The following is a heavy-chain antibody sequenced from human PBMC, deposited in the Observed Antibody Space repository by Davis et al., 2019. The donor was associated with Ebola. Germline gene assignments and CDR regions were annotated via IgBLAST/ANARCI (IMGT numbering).Heavy chain of an antibody. J-gene: IGHJ6*03. CDR3: ASGDGRGRSYDMDV. Sequence: AASVKVSCKASGYTFTSYAMHWVRQAPGQRLEWMGWINAGNGNTKYSQKFQGRVTLTRDTSTSTVYMELSSLRSEDTAVYYCASGDGRGRSYDMDVWGQGTTVTVSS. CDR1: GYTFTSYA. D-gene: IGHD3/OR15-3a*01. CDR2: INAGNGNT. V-gene: IGHV1-3*01.